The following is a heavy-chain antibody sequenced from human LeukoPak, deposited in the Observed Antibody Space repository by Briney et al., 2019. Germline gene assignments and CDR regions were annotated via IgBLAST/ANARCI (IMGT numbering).Heavy chain of an antibody. J-gene: IGHJ2*01. CDR3: ARFEGLIETTVTTGWYFDL. Sequence: SETLSLTCAVYGGSLSGYYWSWIRQPPGKGLEWIGEINHSGSTNYNPSLKSRVTISVDTSKNQFSLKLSSVTAADTAVYYCARFEGLIETTVTTGWYFDLWGRGTLVTVSS. V-gene: IGHV4-34*01. D-gene: IGHD4-17*01. CDR2: INHSGST. CDR1: GGSLSGYY.